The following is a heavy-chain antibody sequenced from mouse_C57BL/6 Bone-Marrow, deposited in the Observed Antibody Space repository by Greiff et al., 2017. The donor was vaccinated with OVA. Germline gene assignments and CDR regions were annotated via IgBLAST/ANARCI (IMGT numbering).Heavy chain of an antibody. V-gene: IGHV1-76*01. D-gene: IGHD4-1*01. J-gene: IGHJ2*01. CDR3: ARERGTGTIGNYFDY. CDR1: GYTFTDYY. CDR2: IYPGSGNT. Sequence: QVQLQQSGAELVRPGASVKLSCKASGYTFTDYYINWVKQRPGQGLEWIARIYPGSGNTYYNEKFKGKATLTAEKSSSTAYMQLSSLTSEDSAVYFCARERGTGTIGNYFDYWGQGTTLTVSS.